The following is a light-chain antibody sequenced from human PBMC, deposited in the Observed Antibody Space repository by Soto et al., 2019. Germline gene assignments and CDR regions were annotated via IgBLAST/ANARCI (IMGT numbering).Light chain of an antibody. J-gene: IGLJ1*01. CDR1: KNDIAVYDF. Sequence: QSVLTQPPSASGSPGQSVTISCTGTKNDIAVYDFVSWYQHHPSKAPRLIIYEVVQRPSGVPDRFSGSKSGNTASLTVSGLQAADEADYFCKSYAGSNTSGFXSGTKLAVL. V-gene: IGLV2-8*01. CDR3: KSYAGSNTSG. CDR2: EVV.